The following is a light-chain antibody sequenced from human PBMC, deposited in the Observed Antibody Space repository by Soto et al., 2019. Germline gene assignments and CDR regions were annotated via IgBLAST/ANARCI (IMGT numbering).Light chain of an antibody. J-gene: IGLJ1*01. CDR1: SSDIGYYNY. Sequence: QSALPQPASVSGSPGQSITISCTGTSSDIGYYNYVSWYQHHPGKAPKLIIYEVSNRPSGVSNRFSGSKSGNTASLTISGLQAEDEADYYCTSYTLTSPLHVFGTWTKVTVL. V-gene: IGLV2-14*01. CDR3: TSYTLTSPLHV. CDR2: EVS.